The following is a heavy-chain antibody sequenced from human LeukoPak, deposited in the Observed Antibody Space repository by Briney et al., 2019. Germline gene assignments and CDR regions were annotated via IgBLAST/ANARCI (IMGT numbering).Heavy chain of an antibody. CDR3: ARSRSGVVADAFDI. Sequence: PGGSLRLSCAASGFTSSSYDMHWVRQATGKGLEWVSAIGTAGDTYYPGSVKGRFTISRENAKNSLYLQMNSLRAGDTAVYYCARSRSGVVADAFDIWGQGTMVTVSS. CDR1: GFTSSSYD. J-gene: IGHJ3*02. CDR2: IGTAGDT. D-gene: IGHD2-15*01. V-gene: IGHV3-13*01.